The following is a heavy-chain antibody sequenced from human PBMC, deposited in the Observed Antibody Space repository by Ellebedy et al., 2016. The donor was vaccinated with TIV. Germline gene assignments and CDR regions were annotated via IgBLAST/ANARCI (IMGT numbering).Heavy chain of an antibody. CDR3: ARGSLPYFYGSGTYDPFDY. Sequence: GESLKISCAASGFTFSSYEMNWFRQAPGKGLDWVSYISSGGDTIYYADSVKGLLTVSRDEAKNSLYLQMNSLRAEDTALYFCARGSLPYFYGSGTYDPFDYWGQGTLVTVSS. J-gene: IGHJ4*02. D-gene: IGHD3-10*01. CDR2: ISSGGDTI. CDR1: GFTFSSYE. V-gene: IGHV3-48*03.